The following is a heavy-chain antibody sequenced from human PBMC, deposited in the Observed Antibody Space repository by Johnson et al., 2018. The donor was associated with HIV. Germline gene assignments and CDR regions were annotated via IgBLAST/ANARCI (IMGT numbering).Heavy chain of an antibody. J-gene: IGHJ3*02. CDR3: ARAYSSGWLGAFDI. CDR1: GFTFDDYA. D-gene: IGHD6-19*01. Sequence: VQLVESGGGLVQPCRSLSLSCAASGFTFDDYAMHWVRQAPGKGLEWVSGISWNSGSIGYADSVKGRFTISRDSSKNTLYLQMNSLRAEDTAVYYCARAYSSGWLGAFDIWGQGTMVTVSS. CDR2: ISWNSGSI. V-gene: IGHV3-9*01.